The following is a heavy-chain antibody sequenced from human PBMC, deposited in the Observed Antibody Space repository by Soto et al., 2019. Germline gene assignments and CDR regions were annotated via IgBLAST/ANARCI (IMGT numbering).Heavy chain of an antibody. CDR2: ISAYNSNT. CDR1: GYTFPSYG. Sequence: EAAVTVSCKDSGYTFPSYGISWVRQAPGQGLEWMGLISAYNSNTNDAQKLHGRVTMTTDTSTSTAYIELRSLRSDDTAVYYCARGKYDSSGYTYYYYGMDVWGQGTTVTVSS. J-gene: IGHJ6*02. D-gene: IGHD3-22*01. CDR3: ARGKYDSSGYTYYYYGMDV. V-gene: IGHV1-18*01.